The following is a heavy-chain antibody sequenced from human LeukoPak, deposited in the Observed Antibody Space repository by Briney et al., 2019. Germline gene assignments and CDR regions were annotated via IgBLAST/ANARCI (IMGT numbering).Heavy chain of an antibody. Sequence: PGGSLRLSCVASGFTFTNFAMHWVRQAPGKGLAWVAVIWYDGSNKYYADSVKGRFTISRDNSKNTLYLQMNSLRAEDTAVYYCARERAMVRGVIRGPFDYWGQGTLVTVSS. V-gene: IGHV3-33*08. CDR1: GFTFTNFA. CDR2: IWYDGSNK. CDR3: ARERAMVRGVIRGPFDY. J-gene: IGHJ4*02. D-gene: IGHD3-10*01.